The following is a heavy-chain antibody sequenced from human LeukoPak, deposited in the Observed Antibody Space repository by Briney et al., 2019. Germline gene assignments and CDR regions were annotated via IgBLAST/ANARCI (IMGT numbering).Heavy chain of an antibody. Sequence: GGSLRLSCAASGFTFSGYWMFWVRQGPGKGLVWVSRINTDGTTTTYADSVKGRFSISRDNAKNTLYLQMNSLRAEDTAVYYCASSNWYALDSWGQGTLVTVSS. J-gene: IGHJ4*02. CDR3: ASSNWYALDS. D-gene: IGHD1-20*01. V-gene: IGHV3-74*01. CDR2: INTDGTTT. CDR1: GFTFSGYW.